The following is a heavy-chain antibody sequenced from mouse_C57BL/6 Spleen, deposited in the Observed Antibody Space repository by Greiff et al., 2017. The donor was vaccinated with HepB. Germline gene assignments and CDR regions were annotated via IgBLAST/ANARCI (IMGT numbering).Heavy chain of an antibody. CDR3: ARALYGSSYVFAY. J-gene: IGHJ3*01. D-gene: IGHD1-1*01. CDR2: IYWDDDK. V-gene: IGHV8-12*01. Sequence: QVTLKESGPGLLQSSQTLILTCSFSGFSLSTSGMGVSWIRQPSGKGLEWLAHIYWDDDKRYHPSLKSRLTISKDTSRNQVFLKITSVDTAYTATYCCARALYGSSYVFAYWGQGTLVTVSA. CDR1: GFSLSTSGMG.